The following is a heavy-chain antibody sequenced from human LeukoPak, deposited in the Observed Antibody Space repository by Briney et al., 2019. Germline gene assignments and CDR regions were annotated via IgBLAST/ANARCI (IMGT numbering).Heavy chain of an antibody. V-gene: IGHV1-8*02. D-gene: IGHD6-19*01. Sequence: ASVKVSCKASGYTFTGYYMHWVRQATGQGLEWMGWMNPNSGNTGYAQKFQGRVTMTRNTSISTAYMELSSLRSEDTAVYYCARGRSIAVAGTIYYYYYGMDVWGQGTTVTVSS. CDR2: MNPNSGNT. CDR1: GYTFTGYY. CDR3: ARGRSIAVAGTIYYYYYGMDV. J-gene: IGHJ6*02.